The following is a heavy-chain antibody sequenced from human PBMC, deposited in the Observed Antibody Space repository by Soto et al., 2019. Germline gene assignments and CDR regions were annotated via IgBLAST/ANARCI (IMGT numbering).Heavy chain of an antibody. Sequence: SETLSLTCTVSGGSISSYYWSWIRQPPGKGLEWNGYIYYSGSTNYNPSLKSRITISVDTSKNQFSLKLSSVTAADTAVYYCARHNDILTGNFLYYFDYWGQGTLVTVS. J-gene: IGHJ4*02. CDR1: GGSISSYY. CDR2: IYYSGST. V-gene: IGHV4-59*08. CDR3: ARHNDILTGNFLYYFDY. D-gene: IGHD3-9*01.